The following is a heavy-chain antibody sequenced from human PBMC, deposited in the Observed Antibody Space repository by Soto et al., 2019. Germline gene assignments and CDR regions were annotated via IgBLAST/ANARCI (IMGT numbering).Heavy chain of an antibody. V-gene: IGHV1-3*01. D-gene: IGHD6-13*01. CDR2: INAGNGNT. CDR1: GYTFTSYA. Sequence: ASLKVSCKASGYTFTSYAMHWVRQAPGQRLEWMGWINAGNGNTKYSQKFQGRVTITRDTSASTAYMELSSLRSEDTAVYYCARHRAAGLTHYYYYGMDVWGQGTTVTVSS. CDR3: ARHRAAGLTHYYYYGMDV. J-gene: IGHJ6*02.